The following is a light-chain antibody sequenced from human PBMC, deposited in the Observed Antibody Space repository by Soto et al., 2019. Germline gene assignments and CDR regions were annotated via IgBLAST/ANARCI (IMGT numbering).Light chain of an antibody. J-gene: IGKJ3*01. CDR1: QSISSY. V-gene: IGKV3-11*01. CDR2: DSS. CDR3: QHGGA. Sequence: IVLTQSPATLSLSPGERATLSCRAGQSISSYLAWYQQKPGQAPRLLIYDSSSRATGIPARFSGSGSGTDFSLTISSLGPGDFAVYYCQHGGAFGPGTKVDIK.